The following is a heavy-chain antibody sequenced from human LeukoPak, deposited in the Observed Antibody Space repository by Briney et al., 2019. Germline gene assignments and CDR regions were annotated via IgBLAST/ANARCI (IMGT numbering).Heavy chain of an antibody. CDR3: AKDRALEAVAGLTKYFDL. CDR1: GFTFSSYA. Sequence: GGSLRLSCAASGFTFSSYAMSWVRQAPGKGLKWVSAISGSGGSTYYADSVKGRFTISRDNSKNTLYLQMNSLRAEDTAVYYCAKDRALEAVAGLTKYFDLWGRGTLVTVSS. CDR2: ISGSGGST. J-gene: IGHJ2*01. D-gene: IGHD6-19*01. V-gene: IGHV3-23*01.